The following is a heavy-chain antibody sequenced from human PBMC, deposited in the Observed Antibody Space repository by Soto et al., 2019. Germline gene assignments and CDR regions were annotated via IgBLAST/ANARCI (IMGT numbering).Heavy chain of an antibody. CDR2: ISGSGGST. V-gene: IGHV3-23*01. D-gene: IGHD4-17*01. Sequence: EVQLLESGGGLVQPGGSLRLSCAASGFTFSSYAMSWVRQAPGKGLEWVSAISGSGGSTYYADSVKGRFTISRDNSKNTLYLQMNSLRAEDTAVYYCARHGNFIYGDYGDAFDIWGQGTMVTVSS. CDR1: GFTFSSYA. J-gene: IGHJ3*02. CDR3: ARHGNFIYGDYGDAFDI.